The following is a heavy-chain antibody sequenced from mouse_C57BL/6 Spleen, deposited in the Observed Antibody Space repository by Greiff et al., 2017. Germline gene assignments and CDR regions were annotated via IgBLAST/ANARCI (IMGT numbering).Heavy chain of an antibody. Sequence: QVQLQQPGAELVKPGASVKLSCKASGYTFTSYWMHWVKQRPGQGLEWIGMIHPNSGSTNYNEKFKSKATLTVDKSSSTAYMQLSSLTSEDSAVEYCARRDYSPLYFDVWGTGTTVTVSS. J-gene: IGHJ1*03. CDR3: ARRDYSPLYFDV. CDR2: IHPNSGST. CDR1: GYTFTSYW. V-gene: IGHV1-64*01. D-gene: IGHD2-12*01.